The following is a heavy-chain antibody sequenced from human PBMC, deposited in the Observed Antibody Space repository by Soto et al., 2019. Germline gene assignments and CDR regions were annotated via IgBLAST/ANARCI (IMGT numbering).Heavy chain of an antibody. CDR2: ISLGSDAI. V-gene: IGHV3-48*02. J-gene: IGHJ6*02. CDR3: TRDCGRGYGMDV. Sequence: EVQLVESGGGLVQPGGSLSLSCAASGFTISGYHMNWVRQAQGKGLEWVSYISLGSDAIYYADSVKGRFTISRDNARNSLSLQMNSLRDEDTALYYCTRDCGRGYGMDVWGQGTTVTVSS. CDR1: GFTISGYH.